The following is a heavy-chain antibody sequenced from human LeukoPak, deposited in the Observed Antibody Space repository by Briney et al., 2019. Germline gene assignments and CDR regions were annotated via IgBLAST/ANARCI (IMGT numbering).Heavy chain of an antibody. D-gene: IGHD4-17*01. CDR3: TRDTGTTGEVKFDP. CDR1: GDSISSYY. Sequence: SETLSLTCTVSGDSISSYYWSWIRQPAGKGLEWIGRIYTSGSTTYNPSLKSRVTMSVDTSKSQFSLNLMSVTAADTAVYYCTRDTGTTGEVKFDPWGQGTLVTVSS. J-gene: IGHJ5*02. V-gene: IGHV4-4*07. CDR2: IYTSGST.